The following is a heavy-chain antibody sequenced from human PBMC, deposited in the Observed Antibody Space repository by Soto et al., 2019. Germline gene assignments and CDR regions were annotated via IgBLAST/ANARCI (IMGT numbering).Heavy chain of an antibody. Sequence: QVQLVQSGAEVRKPGASVKVSCKASGYTFSNSGIFWVRQAPGQALGWMAWIYPYNGNTNYAQKLQGRVTGTTDASTSTAYTGLRSLTSDDPAMYYCARDLKGAAGGGYWGQGTLVTVSS. D-gene: IGHD6-13*01. CDR2: IYPYNGNT. CDR3: ARDLKGAAGGGY. CDR1: GYTFSNSG. J-gene: IGHJ4*02. V-gene: IGHV1-18*01.